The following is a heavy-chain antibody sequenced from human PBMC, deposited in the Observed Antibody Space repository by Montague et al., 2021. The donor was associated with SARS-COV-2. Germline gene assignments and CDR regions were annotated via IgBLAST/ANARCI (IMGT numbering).Heavy chain of an antibody. Sequence: SETLSLTCAVSGGSITCFSWSWVRQPAGKGLEWIGRVTTSGTTNYSPSLRSRVTMSVDTSKNQFSLNLNSVTAADTAIYYCARTPTRPLSLDSWGQGTLVTVSS. CDR1: GGSITCFS. D-gene: IGHD6-6*01. J-gene: IGHJ4*02. CDR3: ARTPTRPLSLDS. V-gene: IGHV4-4*07. CDR2: VTTSGTT.